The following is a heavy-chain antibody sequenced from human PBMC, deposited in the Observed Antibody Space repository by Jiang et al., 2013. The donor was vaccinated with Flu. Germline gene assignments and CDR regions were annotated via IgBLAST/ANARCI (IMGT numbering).Heavy chain of an antibody. CDR3: ARVWSSWSGDAFDI. V-gene: IGHV4-31*03. CDR2: IYYSGTT. Sequence: GLVKPSQTLSLTCTVSGGSISSGGYYWSWIRQHPGKGLEWIAYIYYSGTTYYNPSLKSRVTISVDTSNNQFSLKLSSVTAADTAVYYCARVWSSWSGDAFDIWGQGTMVTVSS. J-gene: IGHJ3*02. D-gene: IGHD6-13*01. CDR1: GGSISSGGYY.